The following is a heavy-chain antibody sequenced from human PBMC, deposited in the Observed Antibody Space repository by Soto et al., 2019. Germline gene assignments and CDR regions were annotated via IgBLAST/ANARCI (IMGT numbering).Heavy chain of an antibody. CDR2: IYYSGST. CDR1: GGSISSYY. CDR3: ARLRDGYSPFDY. D-gene: IGHD5-18*01. V-gene: IGHV4-59*08. J-gene: IGHJ4*02. Sequence: QVQLQESGPGLVKPSETLSLTCTVSGGSISSYYWSWIRQPPGKGLEWIGYIYYSGSTNYNPSLKSRVTIXVXXPKNQFSLKLSSVTAADTAVYYCARLRDGYSPFDYWGQGTLVTVSS.